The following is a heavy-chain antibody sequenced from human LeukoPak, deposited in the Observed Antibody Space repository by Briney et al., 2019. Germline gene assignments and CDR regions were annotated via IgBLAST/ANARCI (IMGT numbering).Heavy chain of an antibody. CDR3: TSSSTRSLNWFDP. CDR2: ISGDGSNT. V-gene: IGHV3-74*01. Sequence: GGSLRLSCAASGFTFSSHCMHWVRQAPGKGLVWVSRISGDGSNTIYADSVKGRFTISRDNAKNTLYLQMNSLRADDTAVYYCTSSSTRSLNWFDPWGQGTLVTVSP. CDR1: GFTFSSHC. J-gene: IGHJ5*02. D-gene: IGHD3-3*01.